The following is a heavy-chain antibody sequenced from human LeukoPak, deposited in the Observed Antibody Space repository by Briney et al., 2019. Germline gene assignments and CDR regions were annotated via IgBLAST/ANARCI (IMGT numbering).Heavy chain of an antibody. CDR1: GYSISSGYY. Sequence: PSETLSLTCAVSGYSISSGYYWGWLRQPPGKGLEWIGSIYHSGSTYYNPSLKSRVTISVDTSKNQFSLKLSSVTAADTAVYYCARDSYYYDSSGYSRGYFDYWGQGTLVTVSS. D-gene: IGHD3-22*01. V-gene: IGHV4-38-2*02. CDR3: ARDSYYYDSSGYSRGYFDY. CDR2: IYHSGST. J-gene: IGHJ4*02.